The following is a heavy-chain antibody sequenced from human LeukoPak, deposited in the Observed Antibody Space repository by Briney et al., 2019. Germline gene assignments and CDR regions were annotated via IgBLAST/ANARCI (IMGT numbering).Heavy chain of an antibody. D-gene: IGHD6-13*01. CDR2: MNPNSGNT. J-gene: IGHJ4*02. CDR1: GYTFTSYD. Sequence: ASVKVSCKASGYTFTSYDINWVRQATGQGLEWMGWMNPNSGNTGYAQKFQGRVTMTRNTSISTAYMELSGLRSEDTAVYYCARGRGRIAADRSFGYWGQGTLVTVSS. CDR3: ARGRGRIAADRSFGY. V-gene: IGHV1-8*01.